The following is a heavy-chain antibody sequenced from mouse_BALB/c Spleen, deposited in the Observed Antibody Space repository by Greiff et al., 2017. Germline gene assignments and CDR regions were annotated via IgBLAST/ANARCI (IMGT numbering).Heavy chain of an antibody. Sequence: EVKVEESGGGLVKPGGSLKLSCAASGFTFSDYYMYWVRQTPEKRLEWVATISDGGSYTYYPDSVKGRFTISRDNAKNNLYLQMSSLKSEDTAMYYCAREGENTKGFAYWGQGTLVTVSA. CDR2: ISDGGSYT. CDR3: AREGENTKGFAY. D-gene: IGHD5-1-1*01. CDR1: GFTFSDYY. V-gene: IGHV5-4*02. J-gene: IGHJ3*01.